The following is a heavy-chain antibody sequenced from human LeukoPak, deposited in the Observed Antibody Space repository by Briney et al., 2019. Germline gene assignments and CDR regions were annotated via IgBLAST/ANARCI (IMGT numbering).Heavy chain of an antibody. Sequence: GGSLRLSCAASAFTFRSYAMHWLRQAPGKGLEWVAVIASDGNDKHLADSVKGRFTISRDNSRNTLYLQMNSLRTEDTAVYYCAKDGAMAAAGYYFDYWGQGTPVTVSS. V-gene: IGHV3-30*18. CDR3: AKDGAMAAAGYYFDY. CDR1: AFTFRSYA. J-gene: IGHJ4*02. CDR2: IASDGNDK. D-gene: IGHD6-13*01.